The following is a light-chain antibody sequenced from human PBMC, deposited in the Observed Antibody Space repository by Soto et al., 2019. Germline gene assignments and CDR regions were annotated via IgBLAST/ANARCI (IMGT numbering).Light chain of an antibody. V-gene: IGKV1-39*01. Sequence: DIQMTQSPSSLFASVGDRVTVTCRASQTINNFLIWHHQKRGKPPKLLIYGASSLHRGVPSRFSGGGCGTTFTLSINGVQPVDFGIYYCQQSPSSPRTFGQGTTV. CDR3: QQSPSSPRT. CDR2: GAS. CDR1: QTINNF. J-gene: IGKJ1*01.